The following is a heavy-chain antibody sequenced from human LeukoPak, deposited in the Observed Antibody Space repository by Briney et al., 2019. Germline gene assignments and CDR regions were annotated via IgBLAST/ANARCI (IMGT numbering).Heavy chain of an antibody. CDR2: ISSSSNYI. J-gene: IGHJ4*02. Sequence: GGSLRLSCAASGFTFSSYSMNWVRQAPGKWLEWVSSISSSSNYIYYADSVKGRFTISRDNAKDSLYLQMNSLRAEDTAVYYCARHPERDYDYGGQGTLVTVSS. CDR3: ARHPERDYDY. D-gene: IGHD4-11*01. V-gene: IGHV3-21*01. CDR1: GFTFSSYS.